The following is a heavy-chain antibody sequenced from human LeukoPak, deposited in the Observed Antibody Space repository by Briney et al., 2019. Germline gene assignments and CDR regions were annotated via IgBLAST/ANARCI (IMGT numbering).Heavy chain of an antibody. J-gene: IGHJ4*02. V-gene: IGHV5-51*01. D-gene: IGHD6-19*01. CDR2: IYPSDSDT. CDR1: GYTFTSYW. Sequence: GESLKLYCKGSGYTFTSYWIGWVRQMPGKGLEWMGIIYPSDSDTRYSPSFQGQVTISADKSISTAYLQWSSLKASDTAMYYCARQRSGWSFDYWGQGTLVTVSS. CDR3: ARQRSGWSFDY.